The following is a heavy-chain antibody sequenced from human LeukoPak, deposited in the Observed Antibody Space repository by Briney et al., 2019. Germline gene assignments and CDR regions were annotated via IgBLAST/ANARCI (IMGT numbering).Heavy chain of an antibody. CDR3: ARLDIPDCSSTSCPDAFDI. D-gene: IGHD2-2*01. CDR2: ISAYNGNT. CDR1: GYTLTELS. V-gene: IGHV1-18*01. J-gene: IGHJ3*02. Sequence: ASVKVSCKVSGYTLTELSMHWVRQAPGKGLEWMGWISAYNGNTNYAQKLQGRVTMTTDTSTSTAYMELRSLRSDDTAVYYCARLDIPDCSSTSCPDAFDIWGQGTMVTVSS.